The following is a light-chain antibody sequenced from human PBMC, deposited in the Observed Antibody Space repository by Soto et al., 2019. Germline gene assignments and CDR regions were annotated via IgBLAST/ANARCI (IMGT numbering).Light chain of an antibody. CDR1: SSDVGSYNL. V-gene: IGLV2-23*01. J-gene: IGLJ1*01. Sequence: QSALTQPASASGSPGQSITISCTVTSSDVGSYNLVSWYQQHPGKAPKFMIYEGTKRPSGVSSRFSGSQSGNTASLTISGLQAEDEADYYCCSYAGSSTSYVFGTGTKVTVL. CDR2: EGT. CDR3: CSYAGSSTSYV.